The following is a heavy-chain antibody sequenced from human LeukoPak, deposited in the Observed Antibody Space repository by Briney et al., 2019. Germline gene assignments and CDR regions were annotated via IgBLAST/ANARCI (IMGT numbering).Heavy chain of an antibody. D-gene: IGHD3-22*01. CDR1: GYSISSGYY. CDR3: ARVRNYYDSSGPNDY. J-gene: IGHJ4*02. V-gene: IGHV4-38-2*02. Sequence: PSETLSLTCTVSGYSISSGYYWGWIRQTPGKGLEWIGSIHHSGSTYYNPSLKSRVTISVDTSKNQFSLKLSSVTAADTAVYYCARVRNYYDSSGPNDYWGQGTLVTVSS. CDR2: IHHSGST.